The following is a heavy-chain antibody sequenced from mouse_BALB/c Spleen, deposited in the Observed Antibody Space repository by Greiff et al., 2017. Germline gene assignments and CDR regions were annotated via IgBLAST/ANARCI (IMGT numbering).Heavy chain of an antibody. V-gene: IGHV1-15*01. D-gene: IGHD1-1*01. CDR3: TSNYYGSSYGYAMDY. CDR1: GYTFTDYE. CDR2: IDPETGGT. J-gene: IGHJ4*01. Sequence: QVQLQQSGAELVRPGASVTLSCKASGYTFTDYEMHWVKQTPVHGLEWIGAIDPETGGTAYNQKFKGKATLTADKSSSTAYMELRSLTSEDSAVYYCTSNYYGSSYGYAMDYWGQGTSVTVSS.